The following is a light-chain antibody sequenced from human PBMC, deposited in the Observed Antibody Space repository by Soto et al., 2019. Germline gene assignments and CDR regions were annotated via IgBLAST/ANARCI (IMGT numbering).Light chain of an antibody. Sequence: QSVLTQPPSVSGAPGQRVTISCTGSSSNIGAGYDVHWYQQLPGTAPKLLIYGNSNRPSGVPDRFSGSKSGTSASLAITGLQAEGEADYYCQSYDSSLSGWVLGGGTKLTVL. V-gene: IGLV1-40*01. CDR3: QSYDSSLSGWV. CDR1: SSNIGAGYD. J-gene: IGLJ3*02. CDR2: GNS.